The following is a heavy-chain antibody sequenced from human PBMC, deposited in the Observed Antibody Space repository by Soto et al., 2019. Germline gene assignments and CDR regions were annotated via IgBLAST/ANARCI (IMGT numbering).Heavy chain of an antibody. CDR3: AKGTITMVRGELNWFDP. D-gene: IGHD3-10*01. V-gene: IGHV3-23*01. Sequence: LRLSCAASGFTFSSYAMSWVRQAPGKGLEWVSAISGSGGSTYYADSVKGRFTISRDNSKNTLYLQMNSLRAEDTAVYYCAKGTITMVRGELNWFDPWGQGTLVTVSS. CDR1: GFTFSSYA. CDR2: ISGSGGST. J-gene: IGHJ5*02.